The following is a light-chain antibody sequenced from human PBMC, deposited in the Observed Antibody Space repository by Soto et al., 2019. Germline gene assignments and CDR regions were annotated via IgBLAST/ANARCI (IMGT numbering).Light chain of an antibody. CDR2: EGS. J-gene: IGLJ1*01. CDR3: CSYAGSSTYV. V-gene: IGLV2-23*01. CDR1: SSDVGSYNL. Sequence: QSALTQPASVSGSPGQSITISCTGTSSDVGSYNLVSWYQQHPGKAPKLMIYEGSKRPSGXXNRFSGSKSGNTASLTISGLQAEDEADYYCCSYAGSSTYVFGTGTKLTVL.